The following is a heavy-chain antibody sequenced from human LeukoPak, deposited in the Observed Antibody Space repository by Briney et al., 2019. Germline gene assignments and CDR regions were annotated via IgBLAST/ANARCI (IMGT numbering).Heavy chain of an antibody. D-gene: IGHD4-11*01. CDR2: IYHSGTT. V-gene: IGHV4-38-2*01. Sequence: SETLSLTCAVSGYSISSGYFWGWIRQPPGKGLEWIGSIYHSGTTYYNPSPKSRVTISVDTSKNQFSLRLSSVTAADTAVYYCARPPDYSDYGAAFTYWGQGTLVTVSS. CDR1: GYSISSGYF. J-gene: IGHJ4*02. CDR3: ARPPDYSDYGAAFTY.